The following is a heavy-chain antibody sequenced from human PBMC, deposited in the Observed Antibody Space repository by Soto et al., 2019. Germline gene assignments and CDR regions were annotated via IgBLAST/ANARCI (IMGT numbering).Heavy chain of an antibody. D-gene: IGHD1-26*01. CDR3: AYQGWGPLIY. CDR2: LHWHDDK. Sequence: SGPTLVNPTQTLTLTGTFSGFSLSTSGLGVGWICQPPGKALEWLARLHWHDDKYYRPSPESRHTISKASSKNQVVLTMTNMDPVDTATYYCAYQGWGPLIYWGKGALGTGS. CDR1: GFSLSTSGLG. J-gene: IGHJ4*02. V-gene: IGHV2-5*01.